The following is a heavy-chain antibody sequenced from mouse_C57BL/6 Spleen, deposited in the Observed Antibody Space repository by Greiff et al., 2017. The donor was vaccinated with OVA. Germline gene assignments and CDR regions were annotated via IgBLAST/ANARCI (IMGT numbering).Heavy chain of an antibody. V-gene: IGHV5-9-1*02. D-gene: IGHD2-12*01. J-gene: IGHJ1*03. Sequence: EVHLVESGEGLVKPGGSLKLSCAASGFTFSSYAMSWVRQTPEKRLEWVAYISSGGDYIYYADTVKGRFTISSDNARNTLYLQLSSLKSEDTAMYYCTRGILRPYWYFDVWGTGTTVTVSS. CDR2: ISSGGDYI. CDR1: GFTFSSYA. CDR3: TRGILRPYWYFDV.